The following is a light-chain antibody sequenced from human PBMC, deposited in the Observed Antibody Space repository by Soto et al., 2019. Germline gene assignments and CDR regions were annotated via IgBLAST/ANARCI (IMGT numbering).Light chain of an antibody. CDR3: CSYTGSYSDV. V-gene: IGLV2-11*01. CDR1: SSDVGGYSY. Sequence: QSVLTQPHSVSGSPGQSVTISCTGTSSDVGGYSYVSWYQQHPGKAPQLIIYDVTERPSGVPDRFSGSKSGNTASLTISGLQAEDEADYYCCSYTGSYSDVFGIGTKVTVL. J-gene: IGLJ1*01. CDR2: DVT.